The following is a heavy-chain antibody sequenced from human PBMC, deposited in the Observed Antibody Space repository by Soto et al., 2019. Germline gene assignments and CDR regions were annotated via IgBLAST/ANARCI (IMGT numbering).Heavy chain of an antibody. Sequence: GASVKVFCKASGYSFTRYDINWGRQATGQGLEWMGWMNPNSGNTGYAQKFQGRVTMTRNTSISTAYMELSSLRSEDTAVYYCPRAARIASRRAEPKNWNDPWG. D-gene: IGHD6-6*01. CDR2: MNPNSGNT. J-gene: IGHJ5*02. V-gene: IGHV1-8*01. CDR3: PRAARIASRRAEPKNWNDP. CDR1: GYSFTRYD.